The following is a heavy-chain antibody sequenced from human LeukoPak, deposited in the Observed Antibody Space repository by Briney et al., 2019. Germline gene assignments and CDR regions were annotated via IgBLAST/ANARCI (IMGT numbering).Heavy chain of an antibody. Sequence: SETLSLTCTVSGGSISSYYWSWIRQPPGKGLEWIGYIYYSGSTNYNPSLKSRVTISVDTSKNQFSLRLSSVTAADTAVYYCARVEEGYGSGRRENYYYYYMDVWGKGTTVTISS. CDR2: IYYSGST. V-gene: IGHV4-59*01. D-gene: IGHD3-10*01. CDR3: ARVEEGYGSGRRENYYYYYMDV. J-gene: IGHJ6*03. CDR1: GGSISSYY.